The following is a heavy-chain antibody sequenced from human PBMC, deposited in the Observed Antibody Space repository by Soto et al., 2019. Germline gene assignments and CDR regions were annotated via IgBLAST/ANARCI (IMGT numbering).Heavy chain of an antibody. CDR2: IIPLFGTA. J-gene: IGHJ4*01. CDR3: ASKAACGGDCYAFDS. CDR1: GGIFSSNT. Sequence: QVYLVQSGAEVKKPGSSVKISCKASGGIFSSNTINWVRQAAGQGLEWMGGIIPLFGTANYAEKFQGRVTITADKSTKTEYMELTSLRSEDTAFYYCASKAACGGDCYAFDSWGHGTLVTVSS. V-gene: IGHV1-69*06. D-gene: IGHD2-21*02.